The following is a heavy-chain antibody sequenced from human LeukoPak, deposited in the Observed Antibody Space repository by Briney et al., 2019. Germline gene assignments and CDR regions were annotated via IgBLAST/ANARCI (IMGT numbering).Heavy chain of an antibody. D-gene: IGHD1-26*01. V-gene: IGHV1-69*13. CDR1: GGTFSSYA. Sequence: EASVTVSCKASGGTFSSYAISWVRQAPGQGLEWMGGIIPIFGTANYAQKFQGRVTITADESTSTAYMELSSLRSEDTAVYYCARVRSGSYFSWFDPWGQGTLVTVSS. CDR3: ARVRSGSYFSWFDP. CDR2: IIPIFGTA. J-gene: IGHJ5*02.